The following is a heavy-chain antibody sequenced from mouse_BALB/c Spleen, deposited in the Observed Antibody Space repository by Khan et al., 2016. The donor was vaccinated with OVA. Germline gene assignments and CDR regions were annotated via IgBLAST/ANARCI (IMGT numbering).Heavy chain of an antibody. CDR2: IDPANGNT. V-gene: IGHV14-3*02. CDR1: GFNIKDTY. J-gene: IGHJ1*01. CDR3: ARRDNYWYFDV. Sequence: EVQLQQSGAELVKPGASVKLSCTASGFNIKDTYMHWVKQRPEQGLEWIGRIDPANGNTKYDPKFQGKAPITADTSSNTAYLQLSSLTSEDTAVYYCARRDNYWYFDVWGAGTTVTVSS.